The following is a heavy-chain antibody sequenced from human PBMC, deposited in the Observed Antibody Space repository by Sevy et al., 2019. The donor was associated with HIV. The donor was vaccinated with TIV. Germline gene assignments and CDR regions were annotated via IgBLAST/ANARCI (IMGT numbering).Heavy chain of an antibody. CDR1: GFTVSDNH. Sequence: GGSLRLSCAASGFTVSDNHMNWVRQAPGKGLEWVSVIYSSDRTDYADSVKGRFTVSRDNSKNTRYLQMNSLRAEDTAVYYCAGDRVTYYYDSSGYYTSGYGMDVWGQGTTVTVSS. V-gene: IGHV3-53*01. CDR2: IYSSDRT. D-gene: IGHD3-22*01. J-gene: IGHJ6*02. CDR3: AGDRVTYYYDSSGYYTSGYGMDV.